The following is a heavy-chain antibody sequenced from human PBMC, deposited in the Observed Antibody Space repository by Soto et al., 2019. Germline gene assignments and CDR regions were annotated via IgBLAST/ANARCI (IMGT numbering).Heavy chain of an antibody. D-gene: IGHD2-2*01. J-gene: IGHJ6*02. V-gene: IGHV3-9*01. Sequence: EMKLVESGGGLVQAGRSLRLSCVASGFNFDDYTMHWVRQVPGKGLEWVSGITWDSDTKGYADSVKGRFTISRDNGKNSLSLQMNSLRPDDTALYYCAKDLSTLTATASTFGMDVWGRGTTGTVAS. CDR3: AKDLSTLTATASTFGMDV. CDR1: GFNFDDYT. CDR2: ITWDSDTK.